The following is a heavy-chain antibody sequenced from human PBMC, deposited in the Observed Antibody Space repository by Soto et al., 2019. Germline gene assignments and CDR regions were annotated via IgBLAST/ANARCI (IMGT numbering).Heavy chain of an antibody. CDR1: GFTFSSYA. D-gene: IGHD6-13*01. CDR3: ARERNYLAASGSQS. Sequence: QVQLVESGGGVVQPGRSLRLSCAASGFTFSSYAMHWVRQAPGKGLEGVAVISYDGSNKYYADSVKGRFTISRDNSNNPLYLQMNSLRAEDTAVYYCARERNYLAASGSQSWGQGTLVTVSS. J-gene: IGHJ4*02. CDR2: ISYDGSNK. V-gene: IGHV3-30-3*01.